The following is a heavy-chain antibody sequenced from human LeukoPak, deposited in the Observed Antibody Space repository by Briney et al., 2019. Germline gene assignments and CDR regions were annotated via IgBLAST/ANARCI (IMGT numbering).Heavy chain of an antibody. Sequence: GGSLRLSCAASGFTFSSYAMSWVRQAPGKGLEWVSAISGSGGSTYYADSVKGRFTISRDNSKNTLYLQMNSLRAEDTAIYYCAKDRNDYSNYIDYWGQGTLVTVSS. CDR2: ISGSGGST. D-gene: IGHD4-11*01. CDR1: GFTFSSYA. CDR3: AKDRNDYSNYIDY. V-gene: IGHV3-23*01. J-gene: IGHJ4*02.